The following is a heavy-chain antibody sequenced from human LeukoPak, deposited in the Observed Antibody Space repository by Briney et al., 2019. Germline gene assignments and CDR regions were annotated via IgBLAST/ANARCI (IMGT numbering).Heavy chain of an antibody. V-gene: IGHV1-3*01. CDR1: GYTFTSYA. D-gene: IGHD5-18*01. CDR2: INAGNGNT. Sequence: ASVKVFCKASGYTFTSYAMHWVRQAPGQRLEWMGWINAGNGNTKYSQKFEGRVTITRDTSASTAYMELSSLRSEDTAVYYCARGPTYSYGVFDFWGQGTLVTVSS. CDR3: ARGPTYSYGVFDF. J-gene: IGHJ4*02.